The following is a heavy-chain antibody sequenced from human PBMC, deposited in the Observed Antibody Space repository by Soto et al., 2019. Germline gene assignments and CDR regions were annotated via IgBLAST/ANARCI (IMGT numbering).Heavy chain of an antibody. CDR1: GFTFSSYA. V-gene: IGHV3-23*01. CDR3: ASQSCGSCYGLFDY. Sequence: GGSLRLSCAASGFTFSSYAMSWVRQAPGKGLEWVSAISGSGGSTYYADSVKGRFAISRDNSKNTLYLQMNSLRAEDTAVYYSASQSCGSCYGLFDYWGQGTLVTVSS. CDR2: ISGSGGST. D-gene: IGHD2-15*01. J-gene: IGHJ4*02.